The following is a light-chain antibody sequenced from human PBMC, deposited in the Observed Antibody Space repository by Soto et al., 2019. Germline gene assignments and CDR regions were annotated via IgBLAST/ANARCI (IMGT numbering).Light chain of an antibody. Sequence: DIQMTQYPSSLSAFVGDSINITCQASQDIKNYLNWYQHKQGKAPKLLTYDAFKSDTGVPSRFSGSGSWTDWTFTINNLQPEDIATYFCQPCDSLPPNFGGGARV. J-gene: IGKJ4*01. CDR2: DAF. CDR1: QDIKNY. V-gene: IGKV1-33*01. CDR3: QPCDSLPPN.